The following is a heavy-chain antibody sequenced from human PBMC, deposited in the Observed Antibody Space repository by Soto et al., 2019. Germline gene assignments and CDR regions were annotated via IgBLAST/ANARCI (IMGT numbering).Heavy chain of an antibody. CDR2: IYYSGRT. CDR3: AGVEDWIQLVDY. Sequence: QVQLQESGPGLVKPSQTLSLTCTVSGGSISSGGYYWSWIRQHPGKGLEWIGYIYYSGRTYYNPSLKSRVTISVDTSMNQFSLKVSSVTAADTAVYYCAGVEDWIQLVDYWGQGTLVTVSS. D-gene: IGHD5-18*01. V-gene: IGHV4-31*03. CDR1: GGSISSGGYY. J-gene: IGHJ4*02.